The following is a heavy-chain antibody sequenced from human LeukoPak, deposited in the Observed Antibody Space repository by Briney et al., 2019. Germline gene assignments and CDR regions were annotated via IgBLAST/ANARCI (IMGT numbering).Heavy chain of an antibody. V-gene: IGHV3-20*01. Sequence: GSLRLSCAGSGFTFRSYAMSWVRQAPGKGLEWVSGISWNSGSIGYADSVKGRFTISRDNAKNSLYLQMNSLRAEDTALYHCARDLSRITIFGPSYMDVWGKGTTVTVSS. CDR2: ISWNSGSI. CDR3: ARDLSRITIFGPSYMDV. J-gene: IGHJ6*03. D-gene: IGHD3-3*01. CDR1: GFTFRSYA.